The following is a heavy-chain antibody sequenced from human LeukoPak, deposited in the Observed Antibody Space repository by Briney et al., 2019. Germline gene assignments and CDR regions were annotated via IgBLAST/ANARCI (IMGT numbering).Heavy chain of an antibody. V-gene: IGHV3-64*02. CDR2: ISSDGGRV. CDR1: GFTFSSSA. D-gene: IGHD1-14*01. Sequence: GGSLRLSCAASGFTFSSSAMHWVRQAPGKRQETVSAISSDGGRVYYGDSVKGRFTISRDNSKNTLYLQMGSLRAEDMAVYYCARWVGTQLDFWGQGTLVTVSS. CDR3: ARWVGTQLDF. J-gene: IGHJ4*02.